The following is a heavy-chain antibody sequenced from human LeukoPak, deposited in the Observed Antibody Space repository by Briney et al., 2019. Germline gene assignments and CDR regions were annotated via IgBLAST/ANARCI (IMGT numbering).Heavy chain of an antibody. V-gene: IGHV3-33*03. CDR2: IWYDGSNK. D-gene: IGHD6-13*01. CDR3: AKVGGRSSWYYFDY. CDR1: GFTFSSYG. Sequence: GGSLRLSCAASGFTFSSYGMHWVRQAPGKGLEWVAVIWYDGSNKYYADSVKGRFTISRDNAKNSLYLQMNSLRAEDTALYYCAKVGGRSSWYYFDYWGQGTLVTVSS. J-gene: IGHJ4*02.